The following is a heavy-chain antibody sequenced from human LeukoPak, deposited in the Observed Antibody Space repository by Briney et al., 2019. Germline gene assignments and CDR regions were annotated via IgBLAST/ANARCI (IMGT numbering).Heavy chain of an antibody. D-gene: IGHD6-19*01. CDR2: INHSGST. CDR3: ARVYSSGWPNYYYYGMDV. J-gene: IGHJ6*02. CDR1: GGSFSGYY. Sequence: PSETLSLTCAVSGGSFSGYYWSWIRQPPGKGLEWIGEINHSGSTNYNPSLKSRVTISVDTSKNKFSLKLSSVTAADTAVYYCARVYSSGWPNYYYYGMDVWGQGTTVTVSS. V-gene: IGHV4-34*01.